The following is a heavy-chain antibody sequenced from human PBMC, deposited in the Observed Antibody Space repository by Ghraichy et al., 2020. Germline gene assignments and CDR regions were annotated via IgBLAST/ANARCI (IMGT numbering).Heavy chain of an antibody. CDR1: GGSFSGYY. CDR3: ARGLVCRRSWPLNY. D-gene: IGHD6-13*01. Sequence: SETLSLTCAVYGGSFSGYYWSWIRQPPGKGLEWIGEINHSGSTNYNPSLKSRVTISVDTSKNQFSLKLSSVTAADTAVYYCARGLVCRRSWPLNYWGQGTLVTVSS. J-gene: IGHJ4*02. V-gene: IGHV4-34*01. CDR2: INHSGST.